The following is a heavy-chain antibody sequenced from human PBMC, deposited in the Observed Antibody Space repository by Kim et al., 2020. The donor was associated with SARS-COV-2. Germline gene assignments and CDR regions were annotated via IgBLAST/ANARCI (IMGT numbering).Heavy chain of an antibody. V-gene: IGHV3-30*02. Sequence: GRFTISRDNSKNTLYLQMNSLRAEDTAVYYCAKDLTDFWSGYHYYYGMDVWGQGTTVTVSS. J-gene: IGHJ6*02. CDR3: AKDLTDFWSGYHYYYGMDV. D-gene: IGHD3-3*01.